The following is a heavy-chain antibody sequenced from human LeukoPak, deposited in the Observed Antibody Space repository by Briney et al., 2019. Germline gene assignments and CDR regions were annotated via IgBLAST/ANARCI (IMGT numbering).Heavy chain of an antibody. V-gene: IGHV4-59*01. CDR1: VGSISTYY. CDR2: IDYSGIT. CDR3: ARGSGRDSSGYYVDY. J-gene: IGHJ4*02. D-gene: IGHD3-22*01. Sequence: LPQTLSLTSALSVGSISTYYWSCIRQPPSPRLECIGYIDYSGITNSNPSLHPPVTKSADTSKNQFSLKLSSVTAADTAVYYCARGSGRDSSGYYVDYWGQGTLVTVSS.